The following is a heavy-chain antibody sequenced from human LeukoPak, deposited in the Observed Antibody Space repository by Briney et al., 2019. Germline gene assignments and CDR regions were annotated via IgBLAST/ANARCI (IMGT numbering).Heavy chain of an antibody. CDR3: ARADYGDYRRFFDY. Sequence: GASVKVSCKASGGTFSSYAISWVRQAPGQGLEWMGGIIPIFGTANYAQKFQGRVTITADKSTSTAYMELSSLRSEDTAVYYCARADYGDYRRFFDYWGQRTLVTVSS. CDR2: IIPIFGTA. V-gene: IGHV1-69*06. CDR1: GGTFSSYA. J-gene: IGHJ4*02. D-gene: IGHD4-17*01.